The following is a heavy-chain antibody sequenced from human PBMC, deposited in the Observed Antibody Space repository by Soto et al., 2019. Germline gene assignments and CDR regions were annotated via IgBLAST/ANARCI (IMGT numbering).Heavy chain of an antibody. Sequence: HPGGSLRLSCAASGFTYSMYWMSWVRQAPGKGLEWVANIKQDGSEKYYVDSVKGRFTISRDNAKNSLFLLMNSLRAEDTAVYYCAYGADGPLYFQHWGQGTLVTVSS. V-gene: IGHV3-7*01. CDR3: AYGADGPLYFQH. CDR1: GFTYSMYW. CDR2: IKQDGSEK. D-gene: IGHD4-17*01. J-gene: IGHJ1*01.